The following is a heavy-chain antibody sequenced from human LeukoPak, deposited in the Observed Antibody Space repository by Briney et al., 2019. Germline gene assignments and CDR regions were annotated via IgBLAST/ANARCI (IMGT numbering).Heavy chain of an antibody. V-gene: IGHV4-39*01. D-gene: IGHD4-17*01. J-gene: IGHJ4*02. Sequence: PSETLSLTCTVSGGSITSSRYYWGWIRQPPGKGLEWLGEISYRGSTNYNPSLKSRVTISVDTSKNQFSLKLSSVTAADTAVYYCARGPTMTTDYWGQGTLVTVSS. CDR2: ISYRGST. CDR1: GGSITSSRYY. CDR3: ARGPTMTTDY.